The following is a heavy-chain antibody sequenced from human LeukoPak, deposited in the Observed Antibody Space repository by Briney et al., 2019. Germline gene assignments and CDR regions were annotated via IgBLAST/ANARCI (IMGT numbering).Heavy chain of an antibody. Sequence: GESLKISCKGSGYSFTSYWIGWVRQMPGKGLEWMGIIYPGDSDTRYSPSFQGQVTISADKSIGTAYLQWSSLKASDTAMYYCARHEYSSGWTADYWGQGTLVTVSS. D-gene: IGHD6-19*01. V-gene: IGHV5-51*01. CDR1: GYSFTSYW. CDR2: IYPGDSDT. CDR3: ARHEYSSGWTADY. J-gene: IGHJ4*02.